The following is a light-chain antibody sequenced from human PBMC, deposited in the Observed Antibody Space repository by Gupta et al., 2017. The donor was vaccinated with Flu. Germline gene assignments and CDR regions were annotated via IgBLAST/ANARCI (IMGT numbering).Light chain of an antibody. CDR1: SSNIGAGYD. Sequence: TISCTGSSSNIGAGYDVHWYQQLPGTAPKLLIYGNSNRPSGVPDRFSGSKSRTSASLAITGLQAEDEADYYCQSYDGSLSGSRVFGGGTKLTVL. CDR3: QSYDGSLSGSRV. V-gene: IGLV1-40*01. CDR2: GNS. J-gene: IGLJ2*01.